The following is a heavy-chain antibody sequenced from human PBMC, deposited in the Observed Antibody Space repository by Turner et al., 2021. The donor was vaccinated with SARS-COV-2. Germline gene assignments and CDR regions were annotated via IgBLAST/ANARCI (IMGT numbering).Heavy chain of an antibody. D-gene: IGHD3-10*01. Sequence: QITLKESGPTLVKPTQTLPLTCTFSGFSLRTSRVGVGWIRQPPGTALEGLALIYWNDCKRYSPSLKSMLTSTKDTSKNQVVLTMTNMDPVDTATYYCAHSEVSGFAEANFDYWGQGTLVTVSS. CDR1: GFSLRTSRVG. V-gene: IGHV2-5*01. CDR2: IYWNDCK. J-gene: IGHJ4*02. CDR3: AHSEVSGFAEANFDY.